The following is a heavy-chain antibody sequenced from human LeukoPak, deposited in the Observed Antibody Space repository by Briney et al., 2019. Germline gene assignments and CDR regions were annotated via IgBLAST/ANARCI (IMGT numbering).Heavy chain of an antibody. Sequence: PSETLSLTFTVPGGSISSYYWSWIRQPAGKGLEWNGRIYTSGSPNYNPSLKSRVTMSVDTSKNQFSLKLSSVTAADTAVYYCASTDYYDSSGYYYWGQGTLVTVSS. V-gene: IGHV4-4*07. J-gene: IGHJ4*02. D-gene: IGHD3-22*01. CDR3: ASTDYYDSSGYYY. CDR1: GGSISSYY. CDR2: IYTSGSP.